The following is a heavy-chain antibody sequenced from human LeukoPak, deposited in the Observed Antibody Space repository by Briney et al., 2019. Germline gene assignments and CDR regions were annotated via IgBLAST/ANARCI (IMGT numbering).Heavy chain of an antibody. CDR2: ISAYNGNT. J-gene: IGHJ4*02. D-gene: IGHD1-26*01. CDR1: GYTFTSYG. CDR3: ARAPVSGSYPPNFDY. V-gene: IGHV1-18*01. Sequence: APVKVSCKASGYTFTSYGISWVRQAPGQGLEWMGWISAYNGNTNYAQKLQGRVTMTTDTPTSTAYMELRSLRSDDTAVYYCARAPVSGSYPPNFDYWGQGTLVTVSS.